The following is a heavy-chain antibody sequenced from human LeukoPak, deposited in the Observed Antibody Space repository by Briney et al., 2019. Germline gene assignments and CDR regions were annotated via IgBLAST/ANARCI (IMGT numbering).Heavy chain of an antibody. CDR1: GFTLSSNW. J-gene: IGHJ5*02. CDR2: INGDGSST. CDR3: ARVRYCSGGSCYGNWYDP. V-gene: IGHV3-74*01. D-gene: IGHD2-15*01. Sequence: GGSLRLSCAASGFTLSSNWMHWVRQAPGKGLVWVSRINGDGSSTSYADSVKGRFTISRDNAKNSLYLQMNSLRAEDTAVYYCARVRYCSGGSCYGNWYDPWGQGTLVTVSS.